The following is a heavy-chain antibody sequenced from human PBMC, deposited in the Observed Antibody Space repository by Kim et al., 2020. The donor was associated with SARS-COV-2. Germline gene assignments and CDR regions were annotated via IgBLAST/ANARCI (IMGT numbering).Heavy chain of an antibody. V-gene: IGHV4-34*01. Sequence: SETLSLTCAVYGGSFSGYYWTWIRQPPGEGLEWIGEINHSGTTYYTPSLKSRVTISVDTSKNQFSLKLSSVTAADTAVYYCARGLASGYDQKAYFDYGG. CDR2: INHSGTT. D-gene: IGHD5-12*01. J-gene: IGHJ4*01. CDR1: GGSFSGYY. CDR3: ARGLASGYDQKAYFDY.